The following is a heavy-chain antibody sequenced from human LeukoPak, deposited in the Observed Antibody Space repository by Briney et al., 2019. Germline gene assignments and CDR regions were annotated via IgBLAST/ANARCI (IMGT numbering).Heavy chain of an antibody. CDR3: VRDRLTGSYRYFDY. CDR1: EFFVGSNY. CDR2: IYSGGST. Sequence: QPGGSLRLSCAASEFFVGSNYMTWVRQAPGKGLEWVSLIYSGGSTYYADSVKGRFTISRDNSKNTLYLQMNSLRAEDTAVYYCVRDRLTGSYRYFDYWGQGTLVTVSS. J-gene: IGHJ4*02. D-gene: IGHD3-9*01. V-gene: IGHV3-66*01.